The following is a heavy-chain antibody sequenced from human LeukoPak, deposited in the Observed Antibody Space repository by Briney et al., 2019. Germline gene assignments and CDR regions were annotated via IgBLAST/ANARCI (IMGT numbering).Heavy chain of an antibody. V-gene: IGHV1-2*06. D-gene: IGHD3-10*01. CDR1: GYTFTGYY. CDR3: AREIYYYGSGSYYNRPYDY. J-gene: IGHJ4*02. Sequence: ASVKVSCTASGYTFTGYYMHWVRQAPGQGLEWMGRINPNSGGTNYAQKFQGRVTMTRDTSISTAYMELSRLRSDDTAVYYCAREIYYYGSGSYYNRPYDYWGQGTLVTVSS. CDR2: INPNSGGT.